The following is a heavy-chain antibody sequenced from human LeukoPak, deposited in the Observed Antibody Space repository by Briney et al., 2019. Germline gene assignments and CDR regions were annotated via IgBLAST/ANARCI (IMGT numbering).Heavy chain of an antibody. CDR3: AKDHSPGVAAADVAEYFQH. Sequence: PGGSLRLSCAASGFTVSSNYMSWVRQAPGKGLEWVALLYPSGNTYYADSVKGRFTISRDNSKNTLSLQMNSLRAEDTAVYYCAKDHSPGVAAADVAEYFQHWGQGTLVTVSS. CDR1: GFTVSSNY. D-gene: IGHD6-13*01. J-gene: IGHJ1*01. V-gene: IGHV3-53*01. CDR2: LYPSGNT.